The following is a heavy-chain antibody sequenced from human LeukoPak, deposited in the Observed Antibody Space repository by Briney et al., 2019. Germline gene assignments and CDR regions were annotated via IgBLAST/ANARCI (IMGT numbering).Heavy chain of an antibody. J-gene: IGHJ4*02. CDR1: GFTFSSYG. V-gene: IGHV3-30*02. CDR2: IRYDGSNK. Sequence: GGSLRLSCAASGFTFSSYGVHWVRQAPGKGLEWVAFIRYDGSNKYYADSVKGRFTISRDNSKNTLYLQMNSLRAEDTAVYYCAKDLPDIVVVPAAIWGQGTLVTVSS. D-gene: IGHD2-2*01. CDR3: AKDLPDIVVVPAAI.